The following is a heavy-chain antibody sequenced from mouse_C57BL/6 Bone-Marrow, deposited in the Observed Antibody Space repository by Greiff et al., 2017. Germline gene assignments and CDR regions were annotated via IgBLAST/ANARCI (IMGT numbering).Heavy chain of an antibody. D-gene: IGHD2-3*01. CDR3: ARDGYYSWYFDV. J-gene: IGHJ1*03. CDR2: IYPRSGNT. V-gene: IGHV1-81*01. CDR1: GYTFTSYG. Sequence: SGAELARPGASVKLSCKASGYTFTSYGISWVKQRTGQGLEWIGEIYPRSGNTYYNEKFKGKATLTADKSSSTAYMELRSLTSEYSAVYFCARDGYYSWYFDVWGTGTTGTVSS.